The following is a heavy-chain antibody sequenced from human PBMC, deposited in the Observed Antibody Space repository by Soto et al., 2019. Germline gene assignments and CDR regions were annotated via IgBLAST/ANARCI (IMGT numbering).Heavy chain of an antibody. J-gene: IGHJ6*02. CDR3: ARDTGDRNGIIV. Sequence: EVQVVESGGDLVQPGGSLRLSCAASGFTVSSDYMNWVRQAPGKGLEWVSVIYSGGGRYYADSVKGRFTISRDNSKNMVYLQMNSLRAEDTVVYYWARDTGDRNGIIVWGQGTTVTVSS. CDR1: GFTVSSDY. D-gene: IGHD1-26*01. V-gene: IGHV3-66*01. CDR2: IYSGGGR.